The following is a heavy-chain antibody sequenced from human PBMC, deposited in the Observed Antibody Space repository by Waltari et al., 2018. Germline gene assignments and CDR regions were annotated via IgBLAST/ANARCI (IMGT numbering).Heavy chain of an antibody. D-gene: IGHD3-22*01. J-gene: IGHJ4*02. CDR1: GFSLDRLG. CDR2: ISGSGETT. V-gene: IGHV3-23*04. CDR3: ARDGYSYDTGYYSGGYFDY. Sequence: EVQLVDSGGGWVKPGGTLRLACTASGFSLDRLGMSWIRTAPGKGLEWVAGISGSGETTYYPDSEKGRFTISRDNTKNIVYLQVSSLRAEDTATYFCARDGYSYDTGYYSGGYFDYWGQGTLVTVSS.